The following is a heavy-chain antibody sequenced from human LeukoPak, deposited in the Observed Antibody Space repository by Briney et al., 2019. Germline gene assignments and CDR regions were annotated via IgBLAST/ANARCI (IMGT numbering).Heavy chain of an antibody. V-gene: IGHV3-15*01. J-gene: IGHJ4*02. CDR3: ATDSSSSSYY. CDR2: IKRKTDDGTT. Sequence: GGALRLSFAASGFSFINSWMNWVRQAPGKGLEGVVRIKRKTDDGTTEYAAHVKGRLNISRDESKNTLYLQLNNMKAEDRAVYCCATDSSSSSYYWGQGTLVTVSS. D-gene: IGHD6-6*01. CDR1: GFSFINSW.